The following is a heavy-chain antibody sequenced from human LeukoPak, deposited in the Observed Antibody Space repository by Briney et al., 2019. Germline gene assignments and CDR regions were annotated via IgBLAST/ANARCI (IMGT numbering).Heavy chain of an antibody. J-gene: IGHJ4*02. CDR3: ARESRGELFAPPDY. V-gene: IGHV3-33*01. CDR2: IWYNGRNE. Sequence: GRSRRLSCAASGFTFSSFGMHWVRQAPGKGLEWVAIIWYNGRNETYADSVKGRFTISRDNSKNTLYLYMNSLRAEDTAVYYCARESRGELFAPPDYWGQGTLVTVSS. CDR1: GFTFSSFG. D-gene: IGHD3-10*01.